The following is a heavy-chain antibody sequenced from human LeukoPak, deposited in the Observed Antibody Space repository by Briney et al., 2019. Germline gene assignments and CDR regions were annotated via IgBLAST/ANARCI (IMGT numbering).Heavy chain of an antibody. D-gene: IGHD3-22*01. Sequence: GGSLRLSCAASGFTFSSYGMSWVRQAPGKGLEWVSGMSGSGDHTYYTDSVKGRFTISRDNSKNTLYPQMNSLRADDTAVYYCANLVFDSSGYSYFEYWGQGTLVTVSS. J-gene: IGHJ4*02. V-gene: IGHV3-23*01. CDR3: ANLVFDSSGYSYFEY. CDR1: GFTFSSYG. CDR2: MSGSGDHT.